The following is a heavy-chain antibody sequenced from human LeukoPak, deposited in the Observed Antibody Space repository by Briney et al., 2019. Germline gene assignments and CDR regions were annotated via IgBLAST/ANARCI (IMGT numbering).Heavy chain of an antibody. J-gene: IGHJ4*02. CDR2: IYSGGST. V-gene: IGHV3-53*05. CDR3: AKDRLRGYTYVDY. Sequence: GGSLRLSCAASGFTVSSSYMSWVRQAPGKGLEWVSLIYSGGSTYYAASVKGRFTISRDNSKNTLYLQMNSLRAEDTAVYYCAKDRLRGYTYVDYWGQGTLVTVSS. D-gene: IGHD5-18*01. CDR1: GFTVSSSY.